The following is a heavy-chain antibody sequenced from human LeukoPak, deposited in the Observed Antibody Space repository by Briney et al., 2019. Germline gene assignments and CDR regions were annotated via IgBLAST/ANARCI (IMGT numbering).Heavy chain of an antibody. CDR3: AKEIGYCSGGSCYSKEYFLH. CDR2: ISHDGDHK. D-gene: IGHD2-15*01. V-gene: IGHV3-30*12. Sequence: PGGSLRLSCAASGFTFSSYGMHWVRQAPGTGLEWVAVISHDGDHKYHADSVKGRFTISRDNPKNTFYLEMNGLRVEDTAIYYCAKEIGYCSGGSCYSKEYFLHWGQGTLVIVSS. CDR1: GFTFSSYG. J-gene: IGHJ1*01.